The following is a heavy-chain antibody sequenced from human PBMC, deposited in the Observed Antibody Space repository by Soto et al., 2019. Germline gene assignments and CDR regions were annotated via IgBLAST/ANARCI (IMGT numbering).Heavy chain of an antibody. D-gene: IGHD2-2*01. CDR1: GYTFPSYD. Sequence: ASVKVSCKASGYTFPSYDINWERQATGQGLAWMGLMNPNSGNTGYAQKLQDRVNMTRNTSISTAYMELSSLRSEDTGVYSCARGRRSIVVVPAVRRGRWFDPWGQGTLVTVSS. V-gene: IGHV1-8*01. CDR2: MNPNSGNT. J-gene: IGHJ5*02. CDR3: ARGRRSIVVVPAVRRGRWFDP.